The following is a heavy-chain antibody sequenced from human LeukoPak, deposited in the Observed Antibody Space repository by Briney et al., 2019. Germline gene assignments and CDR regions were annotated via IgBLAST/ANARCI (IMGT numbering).Heavy chain of an antibody. Sequence: PGGSLRLSCAASGFTFSSYAMHWVRQAPGKGLEWVAVISYDGSNKYYADSVKGRFTISRDNSKNTLYLQMNGLRAEDTAVYYCARLAFDPWGQGTLVTVSS. V-gene: IGHV3-30-3*01. J-gene: IGHJ5*02. CDR3: ARLAFDP. CDR1: GFTFSSYA. D-gene: IGHD6-19*01. CDR2: ISYDGSNK.